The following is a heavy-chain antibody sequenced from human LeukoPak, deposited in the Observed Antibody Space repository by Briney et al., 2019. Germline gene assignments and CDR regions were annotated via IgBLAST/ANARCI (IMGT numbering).Heavy chain of an antibody. CDR1: GGTFSSYA. Sequence: SVKVSCKASGGTFSSYAISWVRQAPGQGLEWMGGIIPIFGTANYAQKFQGRVTITADKSTSTAYMELSSLRSEDTAVYYCARATYYYDSSGYYPRFDPWGQGTLVTVSS. CDR3: ARATYYYDSSGYYPRFDP. CDR2: IIPIFGTA. V-gene: IGHV1-69*06. D-gene: IGHD3-22*01. J-gene: IGHJ5*02.